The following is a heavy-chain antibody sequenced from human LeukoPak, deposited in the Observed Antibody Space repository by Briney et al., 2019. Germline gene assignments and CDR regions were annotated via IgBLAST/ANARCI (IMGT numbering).Heavy chain of an antibody. J-gene: IGHJ4*02. CDR2: IYTSGST. CDR1: GGSISSGSYY. D-gene: IGHD3-22*01. V-gene: IGHV4-61*02. Sequence: PSETLSLTCTVSGGSISSGSYYWSWIRQPGGKGLEWIGRIYTSGSTNYNPSLKSRVTISVDTSKNQFSLKLSSVTAADTAVYYCASAEGYYYDSSGFYYWGQGTLVTVSS. CDR3: ASAEGYYYDSSGFYY.